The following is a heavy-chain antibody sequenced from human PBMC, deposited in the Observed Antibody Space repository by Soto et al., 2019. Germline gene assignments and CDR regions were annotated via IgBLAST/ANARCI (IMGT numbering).Heavy chain of an antibody. Sequence: PGESLKISCKGSGYSFTSYWIGWVRQMPGKGLEWMGIIYPGDSDTRYSPSFQGQVTISADKSISTAYLQWSSLKASDTAMYYCARAGGVTTVRTGYYYYGMDVWGQGTTVTVSS. V-gene: IGHV5-51*01. CDR1: GYSFTSYW. D-gene: IGHD4-17*01. J-gene: IGHJ6*02. CDR2: IYPGDSDT. CDR3: ARAGGVTTVRTGYYYYGMDV.